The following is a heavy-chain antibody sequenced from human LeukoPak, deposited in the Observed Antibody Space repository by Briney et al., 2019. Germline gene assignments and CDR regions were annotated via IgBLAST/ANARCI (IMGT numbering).Heavy chain of an antibody. Sequence: GGSLRLSCAASGFTFSSYSMNWVRQAPGKGLVWVSSISSSSYIYYADSVKGRFTISRDNAKNSLYLQMNSLRAEDTAVYYCARDPHDILTGYSDYWGQGTLVTVSS. D-gene: IGHD3-9*01. CDR1: GFTFSSYS. CDR3: ARDPHDILTGYSDY. V-gene: IGHV3-21*01. CDR2: ISSSSYI. J-gene: IGHJ4*02.